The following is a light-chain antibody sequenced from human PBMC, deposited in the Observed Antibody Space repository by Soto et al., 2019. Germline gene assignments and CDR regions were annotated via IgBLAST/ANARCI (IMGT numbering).Light chain of an antibody. CDR2: GAS. CDR3: QQYNNWPPIT. J-gene: IGKJ5*01. Sequence: IVLTHSPATLSVSPWERATLSCRASQSVNSNLAWYQQKPGHTPRLLIYGASTRATGIPARFSGSGSGTEFTLTISSLQSEDFAVYYCQQYNNWPPITFGQGTRLEIK. CDR1: QSVNSN. V-gene: IGKV3-15*01.